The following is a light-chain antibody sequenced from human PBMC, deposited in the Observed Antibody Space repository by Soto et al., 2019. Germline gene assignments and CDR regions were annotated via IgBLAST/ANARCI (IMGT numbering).Light chain of an antibody. V-gene: IGKV1-39*01. Sequence: DIQMTQSPSSLSASLGDRVTITCRASQSINNYLNWYQQEEGKAPKLQIYAATSLQSGVPSRFSGSGSRTDFSLTISSLQPGDFATYCCQQSDKSPYTFGLGTKWEMK. J-gene: IGKJ2*01. CDR3: QQSDKSPYT. CDR1: QSINNY. CDR2: AAT.